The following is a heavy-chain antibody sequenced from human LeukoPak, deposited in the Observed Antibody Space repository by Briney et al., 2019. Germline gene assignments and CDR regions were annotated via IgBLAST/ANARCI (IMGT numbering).Heavy chain of an antibody. Sequence: GGSLRLSCAASGFTFSSYSMNWVRQAPGKGLEWVSYISSSSSTIYYADSVKGRFTISRDNAKNSLYLQMNSLRAEDTAVYYCAKDGLGGYYGSGSYYTNYYYYGMDVWGQGTTVTVSS. V-gene: IGHV3-48*04. D-gene: IGHD3-10*01. CDR1: GFTFSSYS. J-gene: IGHJ6*02. CDR2: ISSSSSTI. CDR3: AKDGLGGYYGSGSYYTNYYYYGMDV.